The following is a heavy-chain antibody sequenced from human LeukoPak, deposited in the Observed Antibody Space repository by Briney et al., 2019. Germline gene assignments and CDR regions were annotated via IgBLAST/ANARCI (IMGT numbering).Heavy chain of an antibody. CDR3: ARASFVVVTAIAHPPPYNWFDP. CDR1: GFTFSSYW. D-gene: IGHD2-21*02. CDR2: IKQDGSEK. J-gene: IGHJ5*02. Sequence: PGGSLRLSCAASGFTFSSYWMSWVRQAPGKGLEWVANIKQDGSEKYYVDSVKGRFTISRDNAKNSLYLQMNSLRAEDTAVYYCARASFVVVTAIAHPPPYNWFDPWGQGTLVTVSS. V-gene: IGHV3-7*03.